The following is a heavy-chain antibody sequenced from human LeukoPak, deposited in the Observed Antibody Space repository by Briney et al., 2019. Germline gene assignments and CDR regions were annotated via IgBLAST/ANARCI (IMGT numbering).Heavy chain of an antibody. CDR2: INAGNGNT. Sequence: ASVKVSCKASGYTFTSYAMHWVRQAPGQRLEWMGWINAGNGNTKNSQDFQGRVTITRDTSASTAYMELSSLRSEDMAVYYCARETNHDAEGIAAAGLEEAPKTLNAFDIWGQGTMVTVSS. V-gene: IGHV1-3*03. J-gene: IGHJ3*02. CDR3: ARETNHDAEGIAAAGLEEAPKTLNAFDI. D-gene: IGHD6-13*01. CDR1: GYTFTSYA.